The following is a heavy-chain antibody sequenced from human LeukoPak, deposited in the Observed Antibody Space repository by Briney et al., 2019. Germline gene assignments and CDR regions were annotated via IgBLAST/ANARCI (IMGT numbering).Heavy chain of an antibody. Sequence: PSETLSLTCAVYGGSFSGYYWSWIRQPPGKGLEWIGEINHSGSTNYNPSLKSRVTISVDTSKNQFSLKLSSVTAADTAVYYCAGRLFGELSQFDPWGQGTLVTVSS. CDR2: INHSGST. D-gene: IGHD3-10*02. V-gene: IGHV4-34*01. CDR1: GGSFSGYY. J-gene: IGHJ5*02. CDR3: AGRLFGELSQFDP.